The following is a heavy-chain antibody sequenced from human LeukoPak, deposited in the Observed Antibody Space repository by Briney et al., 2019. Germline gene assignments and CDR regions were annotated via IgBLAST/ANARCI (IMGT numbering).Heavy chain of an antibody. Sequence: ASVKVSCKXSGYTFTGYYMHWVRQAPGQRLEWMGRINPNSGGTNSAQKLQGRVTMTRDTSISTAYMELSRLRSDDTAVYYCARDGTGAVAGTDYWGQGTLATVSS. CDR1: GYTFTGYY. V-gene: IGHV1-2*06. CDR2: INPNSGGT. D-gene: IGHD6-19*01. J-gene: IGHJ4*02. CDR3: ARDGTGAVAGTDY.